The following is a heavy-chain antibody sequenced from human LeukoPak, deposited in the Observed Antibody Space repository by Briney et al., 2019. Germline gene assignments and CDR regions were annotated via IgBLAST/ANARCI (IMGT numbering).Heavy chain of an antibody. V-gene: IGHV1-18*01. CDR1: VYTYTSYG. CDR3: TRDRSASGSQNY. Sequence: ASVTVSFKTSVYTYTSYGIGWVRQAPGQGLDGMAWISGYNGNTNYAQKLQGRVTVTTDTSTSTAYMELRSLRSDDTAVYYCTRDRSASGSQNYWGQGTLVTVSS. D-gene: IGHD1-26*01. CDR2: ISGYNGNT. J-gene: IGHJ4*02.